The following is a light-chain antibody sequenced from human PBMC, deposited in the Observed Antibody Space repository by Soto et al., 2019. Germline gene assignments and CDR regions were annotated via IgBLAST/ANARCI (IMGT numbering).Light chain of an antibody. CDR1: QSVSSSY. V-gene: IGKV3-20*01. CDR3: LQYGSSPYT. Sequence: EIVLTQSPGTLSLSPGERATLSCRASQSVSSSYLAWYQQKPGQAPRPLIYGASSRATGIPDRFSGSGSGKDLTLTISRLEPEDFAVYYCLQYGSSPYTFGQGTKLEIK. CDR2: GAS. J-gene: IGKJ2*01.